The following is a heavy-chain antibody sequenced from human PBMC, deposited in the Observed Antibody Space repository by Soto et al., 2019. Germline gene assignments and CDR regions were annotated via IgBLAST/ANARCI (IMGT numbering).Heavy chain of an antibody. CDR1: GFTLSSYG. CDR3: ARDGDVNTGFGKDY. Sequence: GSLGVACAAYGFTLSSYGMHWVRQAPGKGLEWVAFIWHDGGNKFYAESVKGRFTISRDNSKNTLYLQMNSLSAEDTAMYYCARDGDVNTGFGKDYWGQGTLVTVYS. D-gene: IGHD3-16*01. CDR2: IWHDGGNK. V-gene: IGHV3-33*08. J-gene: IGHJ4*02.